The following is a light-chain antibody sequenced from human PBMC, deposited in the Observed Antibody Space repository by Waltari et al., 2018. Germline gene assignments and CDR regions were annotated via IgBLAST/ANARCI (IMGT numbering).Light chain of an antibody. V-gene: IGLV1-40*01. Sequence: QSVLTPPPSVSGAPGQRVTISCTGSSSNIGTGYDVHWYQQLPGTAPKLLICGNSNRPSGVPDRFSGSKSGTSASLAITGLQAEDEADYYCQSYDSSLSGWVFGGGTKLTVL. CDR3: QSYDSSLSGWV. CDR1: SSNIGTGYD. J-gene: IGLJ3*02. CDR2: GNS.